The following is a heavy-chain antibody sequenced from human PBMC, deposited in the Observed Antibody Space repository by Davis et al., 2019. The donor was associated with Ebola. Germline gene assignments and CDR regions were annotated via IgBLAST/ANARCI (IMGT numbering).Heavy chain of an antibody. D-gene: IGHD3-10*01. CDR2: IGTAGDT. CDR3: ARARFGDLVYDR. V-gene: IGHV3-13*01. Sequence: PGGSLRLSCEASGFNFRIHDMHWVRQVTGKGLEWVSAIGTAGDTYYSGSVKGRFTISRDNVKNSLYLQMNSLRAEDTAVYYCARARFGDLVYDRWGQGALVTVSS. J-gene: IGHJ5*02. CDR1: GFNFRIHD.